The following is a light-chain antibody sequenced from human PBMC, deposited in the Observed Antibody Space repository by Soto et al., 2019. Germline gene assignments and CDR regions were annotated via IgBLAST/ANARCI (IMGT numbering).Light chain of an antibody. V-gene: IGKV1-39*01. J-gene: IGKJ1*01. CDR2: GAS. CDR3: HHSYNVPRT. Sequence: DIQMTQSPSSLSASVGDRVAITCRAGQNIGMSLNWFQQKPGKAPKLLIYGASALQSGVPTRFSGSGSGTDFTLTITSLQPEDFATYYCHHSYNVPRTFGQGTRLDIK. CDR1: QNIGMS.